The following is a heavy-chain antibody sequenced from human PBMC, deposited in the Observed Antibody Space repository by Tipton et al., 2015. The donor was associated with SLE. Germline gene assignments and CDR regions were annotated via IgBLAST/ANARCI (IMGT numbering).Heavy chain of an antibody. Sequence: TLSLTCAVSGGSISSGSFSWSWIRQPPGKGLEWIGYIYYSGSTNYNPSLKSRVTISVDTSKNQFSLKLTSVTAADTAVYYCARRMVQGGDALDIWGLGTLVTVSS. V-gene: IGHV4-61*01. CDR2: IYYSGST. J-gene: IGHJ3*02. CDR1: GGSISSGSFS. D-gene: IGHD3-10*01. CDR3: ARRMVQGGDALDI.